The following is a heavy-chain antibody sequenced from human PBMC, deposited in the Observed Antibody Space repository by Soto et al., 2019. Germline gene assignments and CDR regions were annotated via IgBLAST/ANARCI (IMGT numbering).Heavy chain of an antibody. CDR3: ARDAYGFWSGDYYYYMDV. J-gene: IGHJ6*03. CDR2: ISAYNGNT. CDR1: GYTFTSYG. D-gene: IGHD3-3*01. Sequence: GASVKVSCKASGYTFTSYGISWVRQAPGQGLEWMGWISAYNGNTNYAQKLQGRVTMTTDTSTSTAYMELRSLRSDDTAVYYCARDAYGFWSGDYYYYMDVWGKGTTVTVSS. V-gene: IGHV1-18*01.